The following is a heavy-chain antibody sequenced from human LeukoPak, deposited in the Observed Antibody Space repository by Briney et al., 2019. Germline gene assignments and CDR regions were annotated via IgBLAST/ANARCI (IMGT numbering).Heavy chain of an antibody. J-gene: IGHJ4*02. Sequence: SQTLSLTCAISGESVSSNSAAWSWIRQSPSRGLEWLGRTYYRSKWFYDYALSVKSRITIKPDTSKNQVSLQLNSVIPEDSALYYCARDGSAGNHFDYWGQGILVTVSS. CDR3: ARDGSAGNHFDY. CDR2: TYYRSKWFY. V-gene: IGHV6-1*01. CDR1: GESVSSNSAA. D-gene: IGHD2-15*01.